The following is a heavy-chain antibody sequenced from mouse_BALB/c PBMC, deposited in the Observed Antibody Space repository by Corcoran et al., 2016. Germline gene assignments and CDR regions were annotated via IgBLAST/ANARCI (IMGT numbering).Heavy chain of an antibody. Sequence: DVQLQESGPGLVKPSQSLSLTCSVTGYSITSGYYWNWIRQFPGNKLEWMGYISYDGSNNYNPSLKNRIYITRDTSKNQFFLKLNSVTTEDTATYYCANGNYYFDYWGQGTTLTVSS. CDR2: ISYDGSN. CDR1: GYSITSGYY. CDR3: ANGNYYFDY. J-gene: IGHJ2*01. V-gene: IGHV3-6*02. D-gene: IGHD2-1*01.